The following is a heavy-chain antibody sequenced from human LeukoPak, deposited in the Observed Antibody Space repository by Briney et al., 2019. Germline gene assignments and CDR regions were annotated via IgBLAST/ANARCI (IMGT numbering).Heavy chain of an antibody. CDR3: ASAYYGSGSYFLSYYFDY. CDR1: GFTFSSCS. V-gene: IGHV3-48*02. Sequence: PGGSLRLSCAASGFTFSSCSMNWVRQAPGKGLEWVSYISSSSSTIYYADSVKGRFTISRDNAKNSLYLQMNSLRDEDTAVYYCASAYYGSGSYFLSYYFDYWGQGTLVTVSS. CDR2: ISSSSSTI. D-gene: IGHD3-10*01. J-gene: IGHJ4*02.